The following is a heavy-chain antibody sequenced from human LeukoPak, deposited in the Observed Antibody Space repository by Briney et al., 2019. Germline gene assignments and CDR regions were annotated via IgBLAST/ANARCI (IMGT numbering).Heavy chain of an antibody. J-gene: IGHJ4*02. CDR1: GYTFTSYG. V-gene: IGHV1-18*01. CDR2: ISAYNGNT. CDR3: ARGGMYYYDSSGYYPHY. Sequence: ASVKVSCKASGYTFTSYGISWVRQAPGQGLEWMGWISAYNGNTNYAQKLQGRVTMTTDTSTSTAYMELRSLRSDDTAVYYCARGGMYYYDSSGYYPHYWGQGTLVTVSS. D-gene: IGHD3-22*01.